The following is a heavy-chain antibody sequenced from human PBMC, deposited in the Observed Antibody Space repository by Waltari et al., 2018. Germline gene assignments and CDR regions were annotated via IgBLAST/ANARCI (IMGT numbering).Heavy chain of an antibody. CDR2: ISWNSGSI. V-gene: IGHV3-9*01. CDR1: GFTFDDYA. J-gene: IGHJ3*02. CDR3: AKDFVGHTIFGAFDI. Sequence: VQLVESGGGLVQPGRSLRLSCAASGFTFDDYAMHWVRPAPGKGLEWVSGISWNSGSIGYADYLKGRFTISRDNAKNSLYLQMNSLRAEDTALYYCAKDFVGHTIFGAFDIWGQGTMVTVSS. D-gene: IGHD3-3*01.